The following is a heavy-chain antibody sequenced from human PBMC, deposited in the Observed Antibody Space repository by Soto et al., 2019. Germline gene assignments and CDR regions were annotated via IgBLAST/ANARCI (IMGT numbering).Heavy chain of an antibody. CDR2: ISAYNFNT. CDR1: FYTFPSCG. D-gene: IGHD2-2*02. J-gene: IGHJ6*02. Sequence: AAVKVSCRTSFYTFPSCGISWVRQAPGQGLEWMGWISAYNFNTNYSQKLQGRVTMTTDTSTSTAYMELRSLRSDDTAVYYCARVLARCSSTSCYTDYYYYYGMDVWGQGTTVTVSS. V-gene: IGHV1-18*01. CDR3: ARVLARCSSTSCYTDYYYYYGMDV.